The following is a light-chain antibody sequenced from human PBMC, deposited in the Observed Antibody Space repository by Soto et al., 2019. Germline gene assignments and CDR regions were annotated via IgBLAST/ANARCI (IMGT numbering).Light chain of an antibody. V-gene: IGKV3-15*01. CDR1: QRVISN. CDR2: GAS. CDR3: QQYNRWPFT. Sequence: EMAMTQSPVTLSVSPGESATLSCRASQRVISNLAWYQQKPGQAPRLLIYGASTRATGIPDRFSGSGSGTELTLTISSLQSGDFAVYYCQQYNRWPFTFGPGTKVDIK. J-gene: IGKJ3*01.